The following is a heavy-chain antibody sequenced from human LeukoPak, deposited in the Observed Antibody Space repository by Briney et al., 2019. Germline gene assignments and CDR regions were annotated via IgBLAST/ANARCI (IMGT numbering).Heavy chain of an antibody. CDR1: GFTFSSYW. V-gene: IGHV3-74*03. D-gene: IGHD2-2*01. CDR2: INGDGSNT. J-gene: IGHJ4*02. Sequence: GGSLRLSCAASGFTFSSYWMHWVRQAPGKGLVWVSNINGDGSNTVYADSVKGRFTISRDNAKNTVYLQMNSLTVEDTAVYYCARGTIIAPGIDYWGQGTLVTASS. CDR3: ARGTIIAPGIDY.